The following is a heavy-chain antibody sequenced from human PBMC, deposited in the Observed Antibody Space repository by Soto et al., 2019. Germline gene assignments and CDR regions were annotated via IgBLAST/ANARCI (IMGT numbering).Heavy chain of an antibody. CDR1: GCSISSYY. CDR2: IYYTGST. J-gene: IGHJ6*02. D-gene: IGHD4-17*01. Sequence: SETLSLTCSVSGCSISSYYWSCVRQPPGKGLEWIGYIYYTGSTNYTTSIKSRVIISVDTSKNQFALKLSSVTAADTAVYYCARRMTTVTTAWGDGIDVWGQGTTVTVCS. CDR3: ARRMTTVTTAWGDGIDV. V-gene: IGHV4-59*01.